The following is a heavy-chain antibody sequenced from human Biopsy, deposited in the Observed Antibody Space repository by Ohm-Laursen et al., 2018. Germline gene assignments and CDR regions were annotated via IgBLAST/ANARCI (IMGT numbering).Heavy chain of an antibody. D-gene: IGHD4-17*01. CDR2: ISRSGSII. V-gene: IGHV3-11*04. J-gene: IGHJ4*02. CDR1: GFTFSDYY. CDR3: ATAAYAPPYFDL. Sequence: SLRLSCTASGFTFSDYYMSWVRQAPGQGLEWLSYISRSGSIIDYADSVRGRFTISRDNSKNSVYLVMSSLRAEDTAVYFCATAAYAPPYFDLWGRGTVVTVSS.